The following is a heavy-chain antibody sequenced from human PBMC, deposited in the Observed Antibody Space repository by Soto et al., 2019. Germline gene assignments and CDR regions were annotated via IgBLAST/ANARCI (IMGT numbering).Heavy chain of an antibody. CDR1: GGTFSSYA. J-gene: IGHJ3*02. D-gene: IGHD2-2*01. CDR3: ARDLNRSEGFYAAFDI. V-gene: IGHV1-69*13. Sequence: SVKVSCKASGGTFSSYAISWVRQAPGQGLEWMGGIIPIFGTANYAQKFQGRVTITADESTSTAYMELSSLRSEDTAVYYCARDLNRSEGFYAAFDIWGQGTILTVS. CDR2: IIPIFGTA.